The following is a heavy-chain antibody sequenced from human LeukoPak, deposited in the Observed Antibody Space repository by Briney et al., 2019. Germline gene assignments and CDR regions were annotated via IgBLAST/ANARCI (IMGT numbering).Heavy chain of an antibody. Sequence: GRSLRLSCAASGFTFDDYAMHWVRQAPGKGLEWVPGISWNSGSIGYADSVKGRFTISRDNSKNTLYLQMNSLRAEDTAVYYCAKSPVLRYFDWFAGYFDYWGQGTLVTVSS. J-gene: IGHJ4*02. V-gene: IGHV3-9*01. CDR1: GFTFDDYA. CDR2: ISWNSGSI. D-gene: IGHD3-9*01. CDR3: AKSPVLRYFDWFAGYFDY.